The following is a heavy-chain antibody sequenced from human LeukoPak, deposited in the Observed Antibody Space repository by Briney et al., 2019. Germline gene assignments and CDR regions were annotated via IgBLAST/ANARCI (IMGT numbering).Heavy chain of an antibody. CDR2: ISDSGGHT. CDR3: AKLPSDIPELNY. V-gene: IGHV3-23*01. D-gene: IGHD1-7*01. CDR1: GFTFTTCG. J-gene: IGHJ4*01. Sequence: PGGSLRLSCAASGFTFTTCGMTWVRQAPGKGLEWVSSISDSGGHTYYTGSVKGRFTISRDNSKNTLYLQMNSLRAEDTAVYYCAKLPSDIPELNYCGHGSLVTVSS.